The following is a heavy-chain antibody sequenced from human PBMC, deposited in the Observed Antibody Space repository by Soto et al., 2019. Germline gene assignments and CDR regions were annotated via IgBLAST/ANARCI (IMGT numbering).Heavy chain of an antibody. CDR1: GGTFSSYA. CDR3: ARAGHLGYCSSTSCLYFDY. Sequence: ASVKVSCKASGGTFSSYAISWVRQAPGQGLEWMGGIIPIFGTANYAQKFQGRVTITADESTSTVYMELSSLRSEVTAVYYCARAGHLGYCSSTSCLYFDYWGQGTLVTVSS. D-gene: IGHD2-2*01. J-gene: IGHJ4*02. CDR2: IIPIFGTA. V-gene: IGHV1-69*13.